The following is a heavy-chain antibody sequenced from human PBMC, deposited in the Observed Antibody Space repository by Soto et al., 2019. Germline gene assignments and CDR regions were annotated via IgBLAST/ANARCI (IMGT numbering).Heavy chain of an antibody. CDR1: GFTFNTAW. V-gene: IGHV3-15*01. Sequence: GGSLRLSCEASGFTFNTAWMTWLRQAPGKGLQWVALIKTKAEGVTTHYAAPVKGRFTVSRDDSKNTVYLQVSSLKTEDTAVYYCAADTPVFGQGEFEYWGQGTQVTVSS. J-gene: IGHJ4*02. D-gene: IGHD2-2*01. CDR3: AADTPVFGQGEFEY. CDR2: IKTKAEGVTT.